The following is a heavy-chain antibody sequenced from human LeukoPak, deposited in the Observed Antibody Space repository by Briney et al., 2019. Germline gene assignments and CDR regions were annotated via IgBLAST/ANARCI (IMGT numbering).Heavy chain of an antibody. CDR3: AKDLTQQLDGSDAFDI. V-gene: IGHV3-23*01. D-gene: IGHD6-13*01. CDR2: ISGSGGST. J-gene: IGHJ3*02. CDR1: GFTFSSYA. Sequence: GGSLRLSCAASGFTFSSYAMSWVRQAPGKGLEWVSAISGSGGSTYYADSVKGRFTISRDNSKNTLYLQMNSLRAEDTAVYYCAKDLTQQLDGSDAFDIWGQGTMVTVSS.